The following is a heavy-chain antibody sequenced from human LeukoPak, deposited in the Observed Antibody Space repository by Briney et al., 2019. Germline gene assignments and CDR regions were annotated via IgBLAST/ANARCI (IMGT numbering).Heavy chain of an antibody. J-gene: IGHJ4*02. CDR3: AREIDLNLDY. CDR1: GGSISSGGYY. V-gene: IGHV4-31*03. Sequence: SQTLSLTCTVSGGSISSGGYYWSWIRQHPGKGLEWIGYIYYSGSTYYNPSLKSRLTMSVDTSKNQFSLKLSSLTAADTAVYYCAREIDLNLDYWGQGTLVTVSS. CDR2: IYYSGST.